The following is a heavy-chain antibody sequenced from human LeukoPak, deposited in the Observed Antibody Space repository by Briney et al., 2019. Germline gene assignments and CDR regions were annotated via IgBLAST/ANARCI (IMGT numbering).Heavy chain of an antibody. J-gene: IGHJ4*02. CDR1: GACVTTYS. CDR3: ARWGESEWAFAS. Sequence: PSETLSLTCIVSGACVTTYSWNWIRQSPGKGLEWIGYFALSGATSYSSSLKSRVTISRDTSKNQLSLKLTSVTAADTAVYYCARWGESEWAFASWGPGTLVTVSS. CDR2: FALSGAT. V-gene: IGHV4-59*08. D-gene: IGHD2-21*01.